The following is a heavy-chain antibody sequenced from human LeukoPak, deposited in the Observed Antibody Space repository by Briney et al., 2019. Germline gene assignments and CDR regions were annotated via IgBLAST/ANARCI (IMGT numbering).Heavy chain of an antibody. J-gene: IGHJ4*02. CDR3: ARLKDDVTKLDY. CDR2: INQDGSQK. V-gene: IGHV3-7*01. D-gene: IGHD2-8*01. CDR1: GVTFSTYW. Sequence: GGSLRLSCAASGVTFSTYWMSWVRQAPGKGLEWVASINQDGSQKRYVDSVQGRFTISRDNTKNSLFLQMNSLRAEDTAVYYCARLKDDVTKLDYWGQGTLVTVSS.